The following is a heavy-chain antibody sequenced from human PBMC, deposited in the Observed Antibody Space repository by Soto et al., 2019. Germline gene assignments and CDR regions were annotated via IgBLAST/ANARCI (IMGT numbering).Heavy chain of an antibody. CDR2: ISGSGGST. CDR1: GFTFSSYA. D-gene: IGHD3-3*01. J-gene: IGHJ6*02. CDR3: AKDQFSTIFGVAIIDYYGMDV. V-gene: IGHV3-23*01. Sequence: PGGSLRLSCAASGFTFSSYAMSWVRQAPGKGLEWVSAISGSGGSTYYADSVKGRFTISRDNSKNTLYLQMNSLRAEDTAVYYCAKDQFSTIFGVAIIDYYGMDVWGHGTTVTVSS.